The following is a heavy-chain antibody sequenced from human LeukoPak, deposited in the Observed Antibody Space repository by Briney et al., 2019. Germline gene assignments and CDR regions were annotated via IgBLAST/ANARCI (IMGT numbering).Heavy chain of an antibody. J-gene: IGHJ4*02. D-gene: IGHD3-9*01. CDR2: FDPEDGET. CDR1: GYTLTELT. Sequence: GASVKVSCKVSGYTLTELTMHWVRQAPGKGFEWMGGFDPEDGETIYVQKFQGRVTMTEDTSTDTAYMELSSLRSEDTAVYYCATAGVYDILTGYVNWGQGTLVTVSS. CDR3: ATAGVYDILTGYVN. V-gene: IGHV1-24*01.